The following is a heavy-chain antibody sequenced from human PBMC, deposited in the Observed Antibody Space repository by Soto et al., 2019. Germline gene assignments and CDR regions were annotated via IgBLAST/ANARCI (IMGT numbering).Heavy chain of an antibody. CDR2: IYYSGST. D-gene: IGHD3-3*01. CDR3: ARHGEYYDFCSGYYREYYFDY. J-gene: IGHJ4*02. Sequence: SETLSLTCTVSGGSIRSSSYYSGRIRQPQGKGLVRIGSIYYSGSTYYNPSLKSRVTISVDTSKNQFSLKLSSVTAADTAVYYCARHGEYYDFCSGYYREYYFDYWGQGTLVTASS. CDR1: GGSIRSSSYY. V-gene: IGHV4-39*01.